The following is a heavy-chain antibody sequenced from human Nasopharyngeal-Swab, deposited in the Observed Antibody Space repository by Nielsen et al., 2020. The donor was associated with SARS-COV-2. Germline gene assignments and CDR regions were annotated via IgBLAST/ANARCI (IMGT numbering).Heavy chain of an antibody. J-gene: IGHJ4*02. D-gene: IGHD3-16*02. CDR3: GRQLRLGELSLYNEFDY. CDR2: ISGSGSYI. Sequence: GESLTISCAASGSTLSYYSMSWVRPAPRKGLEWVSSISGSGSYIYYADSVKGRFTISRDNAKNSLYLQMNSLRVEDTAVYYCGRQLRLGELSLYNEFDYWGQGTLVTVSS. V-gene: IGHV3-21*01. CDR1: GSTLSYYS.